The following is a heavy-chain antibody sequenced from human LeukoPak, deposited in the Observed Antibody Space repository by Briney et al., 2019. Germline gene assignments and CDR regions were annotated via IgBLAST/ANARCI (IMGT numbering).Heavy chain of an antibody. CDR1: GFTFSDYY. CDR2: INRSGTTI. V-gene: IGHV3-11*04. J-gene: IGHJ6*03. CDR3: ARVGYYYDSSGYYEGDYFYMDV. D-gene: IGHD3-22*01. Sequence: GGSLRLSCAASGFTFSDYYMSWIRQAPGKGLEWVSYINRSGTTIYYADSVKGRFTISRDNAKNSLYLQMSSLRDEDTAVYYCARVGYYYDSSGYYEGDYFYMDVWGKGTTVTVSS.